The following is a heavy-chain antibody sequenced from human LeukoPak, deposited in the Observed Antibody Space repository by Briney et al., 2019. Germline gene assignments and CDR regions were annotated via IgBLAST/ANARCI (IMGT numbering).Heavy chain of an antibody. J-gene: IGHJ5*02. CDR1: GGSISSYY. V-gene: IGHV4-4*07. Sequence: KSSETLSLTCTVSGGSISSYYWSWIRQPAGKGLEWIGRIYTSGSTNYNPSLKSRVTMSVDTSKNQFSLKLSSVTAADTAVYYCARELELRSGRRIDPWGQGTLVTVSS. D-gene: IGHD1-7*01. CDR3: ARELELRSGRRIDP. CDR2: IYTSGST.